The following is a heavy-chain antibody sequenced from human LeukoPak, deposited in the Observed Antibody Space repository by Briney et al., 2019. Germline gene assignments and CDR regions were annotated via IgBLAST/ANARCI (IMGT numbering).Heavy chain of an antibody. CDR3: ATIEGAAVAGPDY. J-gene: IGHJ4*02. V-gene: IGHV3-30*04. Sequence: PGGSLRLSCATSGFTFSNYAMHWVRQAPGKGLEWVAVISYDANHKYYADSVKGRFTISRDNSKNMLYLQVNSLRTDDTAVYYCATIEGAAVAGPDYWGQGTLVTVSS. CDR2: ISYDANHK. CDR1: GFTFSNYA. D-gene: IGHD6-19*01.